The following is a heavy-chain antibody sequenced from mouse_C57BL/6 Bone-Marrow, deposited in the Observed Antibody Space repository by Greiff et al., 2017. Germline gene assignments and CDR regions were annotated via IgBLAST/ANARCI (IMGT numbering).Heavy chain of an antibody. CDR2: IYPGSGST. Sequence: QVQLQQPGAELVKPGASVKMSCKASGYTFTSYWITWVKQRPGQGLEWIGDIYPGSGSTNYNEKFKSKATLTVDTSSSTAYMQLSRLTSEDSAVYYCTRGIYYYGSRTGFAYWGQGTLVTVSA. CDR3: TRGIYYYGSRTGFAY. D-gene: IGHD1-1*01. J-gene: IGHJ3*01. V-gene: IGHV1-55*01. CDR1: GYTFTSYW.